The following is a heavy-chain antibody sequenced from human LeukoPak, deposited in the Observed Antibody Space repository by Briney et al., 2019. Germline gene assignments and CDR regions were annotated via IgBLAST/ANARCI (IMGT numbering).Heavy chain of an antibody. CDR3: GRWGGLRLRATFTGNY. CDR2: ISSSSSYI. Sequence: GGSLRLSCAASGFTFSSYSMNWVRQAPGKGLEWVSSISSSSSYIYYADSVKGRFTISRDNAKNSLYLQMNSLRAEDTAVYYLGRWGGLRLRATFTGNYWGKGPLVTASS. V-gene: IGHV3-21*01. D-gene: IGHD4-17*01. CDR1: GFTFSSYS. J-gene: IGHJ4*02.